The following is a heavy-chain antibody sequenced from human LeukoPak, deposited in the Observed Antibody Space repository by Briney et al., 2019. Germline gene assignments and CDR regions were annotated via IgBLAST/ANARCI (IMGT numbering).Heavy chain of an antibody. J-gene: IGHJ4*02. CDR1: GGSFSGYY. V-gene: IGHV4-34*01. CDR2: INHSGST. CDR3: AGQRGLGYYGSGSYSKYYFDY. D-gene: IGHD3-10*01. Sequence: SETLSLTCAVYGGSFSGYYWSWIRQPPGKGLEWIGEINHSGSTNYNPSLKSRVTISVDTSKNQFSLKLSSVTAADTAVYYCAGQRGLGYYGSGSYSKYYFDYWGQGTLVTVSS.